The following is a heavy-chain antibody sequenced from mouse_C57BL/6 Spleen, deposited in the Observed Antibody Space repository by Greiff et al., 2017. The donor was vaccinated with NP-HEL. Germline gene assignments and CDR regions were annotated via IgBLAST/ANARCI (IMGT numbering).Heavy chain of an antibody. V-gene: IGHV14-3*01. CDR1: GFNITNTY. Sequence: EVQLQESVAELVRPGASVKLSCTASGFNITNTYMHWVKQRPEQGLEWIGRIDPANGNTKYAPKFQGKATITADTSSNTAYLQLSSLTSEDTAIYYCARALITTVEYYAMDYWGQGTSVTVSS. D-gene: IGHD1-1*01. CDR3: ARALITTVEYYAMDY. CDR2: IDPANGNT. J-gene: IGHJ4*01.